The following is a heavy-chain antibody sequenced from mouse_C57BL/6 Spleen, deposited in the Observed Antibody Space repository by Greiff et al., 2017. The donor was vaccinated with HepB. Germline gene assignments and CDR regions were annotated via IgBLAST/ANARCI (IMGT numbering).Heavy chain of an antibody. CDR3: AYPPYYYGSSPWFAY. CDR2: IDPANGNT. Sequence: EVQLVESVAELVRPGASVKLSCTASGFNIKNTYMHWVKQRPEQGLEWIGRIDPANGNTKYAPKFQGKATITADTSSNTAYLQLSSLTSEDTAIYYCAYPPYYYGSSPWFAYWGQGTLVTVSA. D-gene: IGHD1-1*01. V-gene: IGHV14-3*01. CDR1: GFNIKNTY. J-gene: IGHJ3*01.